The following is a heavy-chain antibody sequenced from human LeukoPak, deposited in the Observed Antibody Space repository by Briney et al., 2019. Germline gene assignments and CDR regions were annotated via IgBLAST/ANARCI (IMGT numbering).Heavy chain of an antibody. Sequence: GGSLRLSCAASGFIFSNYGMNWVRQAPGKGLDWVSSISGSGSSTYYAESVKGRVTISRDNSQNTLYLQMNSLRAEDTAIYYCAKDLPYYYDSSGSGDAFDIWGRRTMVTVST. CDR3: AKDLPYYYDSSGSGDAFDI. CDR2: ISGSGSST. V-gene: IGHV3-23*01. J-gene: IGHJ3*02. D-gene: IGHD3-22*01. CDR1: GFIFSNYG.